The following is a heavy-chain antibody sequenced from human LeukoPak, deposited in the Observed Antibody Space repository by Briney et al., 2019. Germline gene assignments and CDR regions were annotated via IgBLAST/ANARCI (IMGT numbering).Heavy chain of an antibody. CDR3: ARGPTLSGSYPYRLGY. D-gene: IGHD1-26*01. V-gene: IGHV1-46*01. J-gene: IGHJ4*02. CDR2: INPSGGST. CDR1: GYTFTSYY. Sequence: RASVTVSCKASGYTFTSYYMHWVRQAPGQGLEWMGIINPSGGSTSYAQKFQGRVTMTRDMSTSTAYMELRSLRSDDTAVYYCARGPTLSGSYPYRLGYWGQGTLVTVSS.